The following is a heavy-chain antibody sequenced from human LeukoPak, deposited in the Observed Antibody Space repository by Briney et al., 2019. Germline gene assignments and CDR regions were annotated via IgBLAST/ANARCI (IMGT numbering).Heavy chain of an antibody. CDR3: ARVSRYFDWLLSGAFDI. CDR2: INPSGGST. Sequence: ASVKVSCKASGYTFTSYYMHWVRRAPGQGLEWMGIINPSGGSTSYAQKFQGRVTMTRDTSTSTVYMELSSLRSEDTAVCYCARVSRYFDWLLSGAFDIWGQGTMVTVSS. D-gene: IGHD3-9*01. V-gene: IGHV1-46*01. CDR1: GYTFTSYY. J-gene: IGHJ3*02.